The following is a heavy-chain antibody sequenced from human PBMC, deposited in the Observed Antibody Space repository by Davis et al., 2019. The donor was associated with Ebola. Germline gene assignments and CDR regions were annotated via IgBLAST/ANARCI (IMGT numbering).Heavy chain of an antibody. J-gene: IGHJ6*02. V-gene: IGHV3-15*07. D-gene: IGHD2-2*02. CDR2: IKSKTDGGTT. Sequence: GESLKISCAASGFTFSNAWMNWVRQAPGKGLEWVGRIKSKTDGGTTDYAAPVKGRFTISRDDSKNTLYLQMNSLRAEDTAVYYCAKERYCSSTSCYTYYYYGMDVWGQGTTVTVSS. CDR3: AKERYCSSTSCYTYYYYGMDV. CDR1: GFTFSNAW.